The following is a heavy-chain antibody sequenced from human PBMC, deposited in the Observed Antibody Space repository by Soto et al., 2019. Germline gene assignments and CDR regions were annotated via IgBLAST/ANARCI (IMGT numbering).Heavy chain of an antibody. J-gene: IGHJ6*02. Sequence: GGSLKISCKGSGYSFTSYWIGWVRQMPGKGLEWMGIIYPGDSDTRYSPSFQGQVTISADKSISTAYLQLSSLKASDTAMYYCARLGDYDFWSGYYYYYGMDVWGQGTTVTVSS. CDR3: ARLGDYDFWSGYYYYYGMDV. V-gene: IGHV5-51*01. CDR1: GYSFTSYW. CDR2: IYPGDSDT. D-gene: IGHD3-3*01.